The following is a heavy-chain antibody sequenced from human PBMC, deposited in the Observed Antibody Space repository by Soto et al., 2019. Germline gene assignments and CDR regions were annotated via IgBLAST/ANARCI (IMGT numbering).Heavy chain of an antibody. J-gene: IGHJ4*02. CDR2: IYYMGRT. D-gene: IGHD1-26*01. CDR3: ASHIPGSSTLAY. Sequence: PSLTCTXCSISTYYWNWIRQPPGKGLEWIGYIYYMGRTNYNPSLKSRVTMSIDTSNNLFSLSLTSVTAADTAFYYCASHIPGSSTLAYWGQGTLVTVSS. CDR1: SISTYY. V-gene: IGHV4-59*12.